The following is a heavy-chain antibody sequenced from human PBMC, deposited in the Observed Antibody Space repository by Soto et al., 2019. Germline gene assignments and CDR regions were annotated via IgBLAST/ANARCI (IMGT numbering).Heavy chain of an antibody. CDR1: GGPFSSFA. V-gene: IGHV1-69*06. D-gene: IGHD5-12*01. CDR2: IIPLDGTT. Sequence: QVQLVQSGAEVKKPGSSVKVSCTTSGGPFSSFAINWVRQAPGQGLEWMGGIIPLDGTTTYAENIQGRTTITANTSTSTAYMDLSRLTLEATAVYYCASSSTKSRRGGVAFDYWGQGTLLTVSS. J-gene: IGHJ4*02. CDR3: ASSSTKSRRGGVAFDY.